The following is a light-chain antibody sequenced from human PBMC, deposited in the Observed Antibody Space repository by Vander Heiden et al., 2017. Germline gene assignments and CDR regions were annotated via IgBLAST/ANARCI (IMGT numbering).Light chain of an antibody. CDR3: QQSYNTPRT. V-gene: IGKV1-39*01. Sequence: DIQLPQSPSSLSASVGDRVTITCRASQSISSYVNWYQQKPGKAPNLLIYAASSLQTGVPPRFSGRGSGTDYTLTISSLQPEDFATYYCQQSYNTPRTFGQGTKLEIK. J-gene: IGKJ2*01. CDR1: QSISSY. CDR2: AAS.